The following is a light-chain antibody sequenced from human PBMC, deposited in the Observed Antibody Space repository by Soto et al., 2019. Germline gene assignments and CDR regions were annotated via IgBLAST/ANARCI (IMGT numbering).Light chain of an antibody. Sequence: DIQMTQSPSTLSASVGDRVTITCRASQSIGSWLAWFQQKPGKAPKLLIYKASTLKSGVPSRFSGSGSGTEFTLTISSPQPDDFATYYCQHYNSYSEAFGQGTKVDIK. CDR3: QHYNSYSEA. V-gene: IGKV1-5*03. CDR1: QSIGSW. CDR2: KAS. J-gene: IGKJ1*01.